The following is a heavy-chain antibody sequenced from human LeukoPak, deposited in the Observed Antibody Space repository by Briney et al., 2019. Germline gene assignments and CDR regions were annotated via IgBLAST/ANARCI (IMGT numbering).Heavy chain of an antibody. CDR3: AKDDAWLRFGE. Sequence: GGSLRLSCAASGFTFSNAWMSWVRQAPGKGLEWVSGISPSGDITYYADSVKGRFTISRDNSKNTLYLEVISLTAEDTAVYYCAKDDAWLRFGEWSQGTLVTVSS. CDR2: ISPSGDIT. D-gene: IGHD3-10*01. CDR1: GFTFSNAW. J-gene: IGHJ4*02. V-gene: IGHV3-23*01.